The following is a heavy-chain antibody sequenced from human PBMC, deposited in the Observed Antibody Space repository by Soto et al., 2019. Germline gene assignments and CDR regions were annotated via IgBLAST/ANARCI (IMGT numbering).Heavy chain of an antibody. V-gene: IGHV1-69*04. CDR1: GGTFSCYS. CDR2: IIPILGIA. CDR3: AREEYYYGTGAFFDY. Sequence: QVQLVQSGAEVKKPVSSVKVSCKASGGTFSCYSISWVRQAPGQGLEWMGRIIPILGIANYAQKFQGRVTITADKSTSTAYMELSSLRSEDTAVYYCAREEYYYGTGAFFDYWGQGTLVIVSS. D-gene: IGHD3-10*01. J-gene: IGHJ4*02.